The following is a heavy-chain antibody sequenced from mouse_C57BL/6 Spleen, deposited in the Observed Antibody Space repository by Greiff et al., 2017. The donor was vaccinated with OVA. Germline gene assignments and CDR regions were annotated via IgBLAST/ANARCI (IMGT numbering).Heavy chain of an antibody. CDR3: ARDGSSYWFAY. J-gene: IGHJ3*01. CDR2: INPSSGYT. V-gene: IGHV1-4*01. Sequence: LVESGAELARPGASVKMSCKASGYTFTSYTMHWVKQRPGQGLEWIGYINPSSGYTKYNQKFKDKATLTADKSSSTAYMQLSSLTSEDSAVYYCARDGSSYWFAYWGQGTLVTVSA. D-gene: IGHD1-1*01. CDR1: GYTFTSYT.